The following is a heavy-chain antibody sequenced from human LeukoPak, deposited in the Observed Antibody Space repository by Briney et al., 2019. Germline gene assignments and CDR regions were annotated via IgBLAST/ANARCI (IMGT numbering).Heavy chain of an antibody. CDR3: AREASGYYDSSGYYYIDY. CDR2: IYYSGST. J-gene: IGHJ4*02. V-gene: IGHV4-39*07. Sequence: SETLSLTCTVSGGSISSSSYYWGWIRQPPGKGLEWIGSIYYSGSTYYNPSLKSRVTISVDTSKNQFSLKLSSVTAADTAVYYCAREASGYYDSSGYYYIDYWGQGTLVTVSS. D-gene: IGHD3-22*01. CDR1: GGSISSSSYY.